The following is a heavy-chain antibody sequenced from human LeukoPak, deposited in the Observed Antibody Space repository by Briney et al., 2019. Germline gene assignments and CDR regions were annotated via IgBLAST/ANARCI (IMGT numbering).Heavy chain of an antibody. CDR1: GYTFTSYG. J-gene: IGHJ4*02. V-gene: IGHV1-18*01. Sequence: ASVKVSCKASGYTFTSYGISWVRQAPGQGLEWMGWISAYNGNTNYAQKLQGRVTMTTDTSTSTAYMELRSLRSDDTAVYYCARGRYYDSSGYLVYWGQGTLVTVSS. D-gene: IGHD3-22*01. CDR3: ARGRYYDSSGYLVY. CDR2: ISAYNGNT.